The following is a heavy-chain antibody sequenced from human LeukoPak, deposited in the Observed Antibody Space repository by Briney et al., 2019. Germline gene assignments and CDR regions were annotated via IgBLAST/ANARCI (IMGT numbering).Heavy chain of an antibody. V-gene: IGHV4-59*11. Sequence: SETLSLTCTVSGGSINSHYWSWVRQPPGKGLVWIGYISYSGNTNYNPSLKSRVTISMHTSKNQLSLKLNSVTAADTAVYYCVGSRGYCSSTSCYYYYYMDVWGKGTTVTISS. J-gene: IGHJ6*03. CDR3: VGSRGYCSSTSCYYYYYMDV. D-gene: IGHD2-2*01. CDR2: ISYSGNT. CDR1: GGSINSHY.